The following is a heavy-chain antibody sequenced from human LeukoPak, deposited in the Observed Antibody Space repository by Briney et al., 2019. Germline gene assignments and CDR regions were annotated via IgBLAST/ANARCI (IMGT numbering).Heavy chain of an antibody. V-gene: IGHV4-38-2*02. Sequence: SETLSLTCTVSGYSISSGYYWSWIRQSPGKGLEWIGYFYYVGSTNCNPSLKSRVTISVDTSKNQFSLKLSSVTAADTAVYYCARGPRGAFGMDYWGQGTLVTVSS. CDR2: FYYVGST. CDR3: ARGPRGAFGMDY. J-gene: IGHJ4*02. D-gene: IGHD3-10*01. CDR1: GYSISSGYY.